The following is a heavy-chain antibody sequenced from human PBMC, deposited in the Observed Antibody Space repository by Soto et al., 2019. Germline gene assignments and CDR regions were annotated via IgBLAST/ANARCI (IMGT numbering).Heavy chain of an antibody. J-gene: IGHJ4*02. CDR2: INHSGST. CDR3: ARVTRIRRGSGSYPDGVAY. D-gene: IGHD3-10*01. V-gene: IGHV4-34*01. CDR1: GGSFSGYY. Sequence: KTSETLSLTCAVYGGSFSGYYWSWIRQPPGKGLEWIGEINHSGSTNYNPSLKSRVTISVDTSKNQFSLKLSSVTAADTAVYYCARVTRIRRGSGSYPDGVAYWGQGTLVTVSS.